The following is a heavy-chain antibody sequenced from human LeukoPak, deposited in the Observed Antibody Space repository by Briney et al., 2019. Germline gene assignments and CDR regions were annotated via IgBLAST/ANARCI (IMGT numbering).Heavy chain of an antibody. D-gene: IGHD3-22*01. Sequence: ASVNVSCKASGYTFTSYYMHWVRQAPGQGLEWMGIINPSGGSTSYAQKFQGRVTMTRDTSTSTVYMELSSLRSEDTAVYYCARGCLYYYDSSGYCHFDYWGQGTLVTVSS. CDR1: GYTFTSYY. CDR2: INPSGGST. J-gene: IGHJ4*02. CDR3: ARGCLYYYDSSGYCHFDY. V-gene: IGHV1-46*01.